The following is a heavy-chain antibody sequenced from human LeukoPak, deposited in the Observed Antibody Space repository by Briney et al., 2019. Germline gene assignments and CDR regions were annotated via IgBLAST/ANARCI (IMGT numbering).Heavy chain of an antibody. CDR1: GYTFNSYD. D-gene: IGHD2-8*01. J-gene: IGHJ6*03. Sequence: GASVKVSCKASGYTFNSYDINWVRQATGQGLEWMGWMNPNSGNTGYPQKFQGRVTITRNTSISTAYMELSSLRSEDTAVYYCARGRSPPGVATSYYMDVWGKGTTVTVSS. V-gene: IGHV1-8*03. CDR2: MNPNSGNT. CDR3: ARGRSPPGVATSYYMDV.